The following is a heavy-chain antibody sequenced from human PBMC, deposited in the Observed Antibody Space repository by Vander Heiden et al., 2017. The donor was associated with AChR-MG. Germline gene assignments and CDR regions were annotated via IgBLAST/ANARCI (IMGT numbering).Heavy chain of an antibody. J-gene: IGHJ3*02. D-gene: IGHD2-15*01. V-gene: IGHV4-39*01. CDR2: IQHSGST. CDR1: AGSISSSSRYY. Sequence: QLQLQESGPGLVKPSETLSLTCTGSAGSISSSSRYYWGWVRQPPGKGLEWIGNIQHSGSTFYNPSLKSRVTISGDTSKGQFSLKLSSVTAADMAVYYCAFCSGGSCYYGVFDIWGQGTMVTVSS. CDR3: AFCSGGSCYYGVFDI.